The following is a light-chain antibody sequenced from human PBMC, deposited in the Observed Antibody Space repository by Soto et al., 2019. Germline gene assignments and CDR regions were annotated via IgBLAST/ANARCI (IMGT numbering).Light chain of an antibody. CDR1: QSVSSN. CDR3: QQRRDWPPVT. Sequence: EIVMTQSPATLSVSPGERATLSCRASQSVSSNLAWYQQKPGQAPRLLIFDASDRALGIPARFSGSGSGTDFTLTITGLEPEDSAVYYCQQRRDWPPVTFGGGTKVDIK. J-gene: IGKJ4*01. V-gene: IGKV3-11*01. CDR2: DAS.